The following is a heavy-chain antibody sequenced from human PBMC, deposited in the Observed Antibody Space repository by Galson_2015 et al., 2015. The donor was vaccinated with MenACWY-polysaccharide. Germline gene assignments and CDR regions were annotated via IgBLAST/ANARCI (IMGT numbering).Heavy chain of an antibody. J-gene: IGHJ5*02. CDR1: GFSLSTSGVG. Sequence: PALVKPTQTLTLTCTFSGFSLSTSGVGVGWIRQPPGKALEWLALIYWDDDKRYSPSLKSRLTITKDTSKNQVVLTMTNMDPVDTATYYCASLGATYWFDPWGQGTLVTVSS. D-gene: IGHD1-26*01. CDR3: ASLGATYWFDP. V-gene: IGHV2-5*02. CDR2: IYWDDDK.